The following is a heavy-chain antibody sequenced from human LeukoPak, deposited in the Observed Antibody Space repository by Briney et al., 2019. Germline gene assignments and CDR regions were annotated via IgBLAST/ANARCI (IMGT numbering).Heavy chain of an antibody. V-gene: IGHV3-23*01. J-gene: IGHJ4*02. D-gene: IGHD2-15*01. CDR3: AKNLAVAATGFDY. CDR1: GFTFSNNA. CDR2: VNGSGVVT. Sequence: GGSLRLSCAASGFTFSNNAMSWVRQAPGKGLEWVSAVNGSGVVTHYAASVRGRFTISRDNSKNTLYLQMNSLRAEDTAVYYCAKNLAVAATGFDYWGQGTLVTVSS.